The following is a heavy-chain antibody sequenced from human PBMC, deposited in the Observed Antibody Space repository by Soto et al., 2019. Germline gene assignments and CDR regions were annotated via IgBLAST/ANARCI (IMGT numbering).Heavy chain of an antibody. J-gene: IGHJ6*03. CDR2: IYYSGST. CDR3: ARDRADDYGVYNPSNYYYYYLDV. D-gene: IGHD4-17*01. Sequence: PSETLSLTCTVSGGSISSSSYYWGWIRQPPGKGLEWIGSIYYSGSTYYNPSLKSRVTISVDTSKNQFSLKLSSVTAADTAVYYCARDRADDYGVYNPSNYYYYYLDVSGKATTVTVAS. V-gene: IGHV4-39*02. CDR1: GGSISSSSYY.